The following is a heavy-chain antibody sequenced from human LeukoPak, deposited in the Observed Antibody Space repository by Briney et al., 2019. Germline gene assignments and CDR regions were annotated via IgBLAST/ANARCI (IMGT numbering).Heavy chain of an antibody. J-gene: IGHJ6*03. V-gene: IGHV3-23*01. CDR2: AGSSSR. CDR1: GFSFSNYA. Sequence: GGSLRLSCLASGFSFSNYAMSWVRQAPGKGLEWVSNAGSSSRLYGDSVKGRFSVSRDNSKNTLYFQMNSLRADDTAVYYCAKQRGALRENYYMDGWGKGTTVTVSS. CDR3: AKQRGALRENYYMDG.